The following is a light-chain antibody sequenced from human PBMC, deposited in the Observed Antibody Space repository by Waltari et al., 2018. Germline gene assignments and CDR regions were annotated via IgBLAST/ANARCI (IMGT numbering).Light chain of an antibody. V-gene: IGLV10-54*04. CDR2: RNN. Sequence: QAGLTQPPSVSKGLGQTATLTCTGNSNNVGNQGAAWLQQHQGHPPKLLSYRNNNRPSGISERFSASRSGNTASLTITGLQPEDEADYFCSAWDTSLSARVVFGGGTKLTVL. CDR1: SNNVGNQG. J-gene: IGLJ2*01. CDR3: SAWDTSLSARVV.